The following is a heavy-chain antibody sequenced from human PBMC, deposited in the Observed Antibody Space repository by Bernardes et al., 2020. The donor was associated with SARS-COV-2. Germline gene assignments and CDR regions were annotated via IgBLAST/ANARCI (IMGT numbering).Heavy chain of an antibody. V-gene: IGHV3-74*01. CDR2: ISDDGSRT. CDR1: GFTFSDYW. J-gene: IGHJ5*02. Sequence: GGSLRLSCGISGFTFSDYWMHWVRQAPGKGLVWVSRISDDGSRTSYADSVKGRFIISRDNAKNTLYLQMHSLRVEDTAVYYCARVAVGRDDWIDPWGQGTLVTVSS. CDR3: ARVAVGRDDWIDP. D-gene: IGHD1-26*01.